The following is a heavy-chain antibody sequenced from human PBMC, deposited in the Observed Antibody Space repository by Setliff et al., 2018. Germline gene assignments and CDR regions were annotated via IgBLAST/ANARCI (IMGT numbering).Heavy chain of an antibody. CDR2: IDRTGNR. CDR3: ARRDEYLQFREFFDF. J-gene: IGHJ4*02. Sequence: SETLSLTCTVSGVSISDGHFWGWIRQPPGKGLEWIGSIDRTGNRYYNSPLRSRVTLSIDMSRNEFSLELRSMTAADTAMYYCARRDEYLQFREFFDFWGQG. CDR1: GVSISDGHF. V-gene: IGHV4-38-2*02. D-gene: IGHD3-10*01.